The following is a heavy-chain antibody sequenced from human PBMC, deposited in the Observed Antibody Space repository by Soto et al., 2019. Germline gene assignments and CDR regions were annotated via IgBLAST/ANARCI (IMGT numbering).Heavy chain of an antibody. CDR2: IYDSGVT. CDR3: VRDLAHGYTGNV. D-gene: IGHD5-18*01. V-gene: IGHV4-30-4*08. J-gene: IGHJ3*01. CDR1: GAVVTSGENY. Sequence: SETLSLTCSVSGAVVTSGENYWSWVRQPPGKGLEWLGYIYDSGVTSYTPALKSRVTLSLDRPNNQVSLKSRSVTAADTAVYFCVRDLAHGYTGNVWRQGTLVTVSS.